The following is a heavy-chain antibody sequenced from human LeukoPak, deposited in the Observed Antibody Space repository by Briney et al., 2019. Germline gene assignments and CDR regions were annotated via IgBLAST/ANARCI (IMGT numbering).Heavy chain of an antibody. CDR3: ARAPVVDDILAGYYSFYGLDV. CDR1: GGSITTYY. Sequence: SETLSLTCSVSGGSITTYYWSWIRQPPGKGLEWIGYIYYSGRIRYKSSLKSRVTMSVDTSKNQFSLRLSSVTAADTAVYYCARAPVVDDILAGYYSFYGLDVWGQGATVTVSS. J-gene: IGHJ6*02. V-gene: IGHV4-59*01. CDR2: IYYSGRI. D-gene: IGHD3-9*01.